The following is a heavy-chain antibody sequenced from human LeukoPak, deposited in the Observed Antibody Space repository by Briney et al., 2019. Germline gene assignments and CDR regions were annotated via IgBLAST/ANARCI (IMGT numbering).Heavy chain of an antibody. CDR1: GFRFSSYA. V-gene: IGHV3-23*01. D-gene: IGHD5-12*01. CDR3: AKAVSGNYIKGFNY. J-gene: IGHJ4*02. Sequence: PGGSLRLSCAASGFRFSSYAMNWVRQAPGKGLEWVSAISGSGGSTYYADSVKGRFTISRDNSKNTLYLQMNSLRAEDTAVYYCAKAVSGNYIKGFNYWGQGTLVTVSS. CDR2: ISGSGGST.